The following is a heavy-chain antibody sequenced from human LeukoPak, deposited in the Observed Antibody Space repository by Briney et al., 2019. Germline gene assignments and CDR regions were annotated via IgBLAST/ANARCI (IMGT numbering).Heavy chain of an antibody. CDR3: ARTGYTAMAPVSDDY. CDR2: IIPIFGTA. V-gene: IGHV1-69*05. J-gene: IGHJ4*02. CDR1: GGTFSSYA. D-gene: IGHD5-18*01. Sequence: GALVKVSCKASGGTFSSYAISWVRQAPGQGLEWMGGIIPIFGTANYAQKFQGRVTITTDESTSTAYMELSSLRSEDTAVYYCARTGYTAMAPVSDDYWGQGTLVTVSS.